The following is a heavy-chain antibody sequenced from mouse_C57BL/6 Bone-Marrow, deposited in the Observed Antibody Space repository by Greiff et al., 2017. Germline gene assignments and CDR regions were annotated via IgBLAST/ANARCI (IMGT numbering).Heavy chain of an antibody. Sequence: EVKLMESGGGLVQPGESLKLSCESNEYEFPSHDMSWVRQTPEKRLELVAAINSDGGSTYYPDTMERRIIISRDNTKKTMYLQMSSLRSEDTALYYCARHSYYYAMDYWGQGTSVTVSS. CDR1: EYEFPSHD. J-gene: IGHJ4*01. CDR3: ARHSYYYAMDY. CDR2: INSDGGST. V-gene: IGHV5-2*01.